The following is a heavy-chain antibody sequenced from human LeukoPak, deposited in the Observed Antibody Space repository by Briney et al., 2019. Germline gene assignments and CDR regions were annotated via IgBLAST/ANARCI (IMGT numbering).Heavy chain of an antibody. D-gene: IGHD3/OR15-3a*01. J-gene: IGHJ4*02. V-gene: IGHV3-23*01. CDR2: ISDSGGST. CDR1: GITLSNYG. CDR3: AKRGVVIRVILVGFHKEAYYFES. Sequence: PGGSLRLSCAVSGITLSNYGMSWVRQAPGKGLEWVAGISDSGGSTKYADSVKGRFTIARDNRENTLYLQMNSLRAEDTAVYFCAKRGVVIRVILVGFHKEAYYFESWGQGALVTVSS.